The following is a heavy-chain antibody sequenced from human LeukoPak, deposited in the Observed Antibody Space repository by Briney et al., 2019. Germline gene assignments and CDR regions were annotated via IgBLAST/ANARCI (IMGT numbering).Heavy chain of an antibody. CDR2: IKQDGSEK. J-gene: IGHJ4*02. CDR3: ARDFLF. V-gene: IGHV3-7*03. Sequence: GGSLRLSRAASGFTFNNSWMNWVRQAPGKGLEWVANIKQDGSEKYYIDSVKGRFSISRDNTKNSLYLQINSLRADDTAVYYCARDFLFWGQGTMVAVSS. CDR1: GFTFNNSW.